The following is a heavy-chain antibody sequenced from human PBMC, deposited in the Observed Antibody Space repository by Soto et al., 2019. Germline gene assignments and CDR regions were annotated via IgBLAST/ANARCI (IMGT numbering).Heavy chain of an antibody. J-gene: IGHJ5*02. D-gene: IGHD2-15*01. Sequence: TSETLSLTCTVSGGSISSGGYYWSWIRQHPGKGLEWIGYIYYSGSTYYNPSLKSRVTISVDTSKNQFSLKLSSVTAADTAVYYCARVAVVELYGELHNWFDPWGQGTLVTVSS. V-gene: IGHV4-31*03. CDR1: GGSISSGGYY. CDR3: ARVAVVELYGELHNWFDP. CDR2: IYYSGST.